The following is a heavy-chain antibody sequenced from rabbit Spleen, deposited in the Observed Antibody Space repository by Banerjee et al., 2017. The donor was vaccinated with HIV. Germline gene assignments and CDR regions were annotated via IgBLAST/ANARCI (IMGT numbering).Heavy chain of an antibody. D-gene: IGHD6-1*01. Sequence: QEQLVESGGDLVKPEGSLTLTCKASGFSFSSSYYMCWVRQAPGKGPEWIGCIYNGDGSTYYASWAKGRFTISKTSSTTMTLQMTSLTAADTATYFCAGDLGVIVYRFSLWGPGTLVTVS. J-gene: IGHJ4*01. CDR3: AGDLGVIVYRFSL. CDR1: GFSFSSSYY. CDR2: IYNGDGST. V-gene: IGHV1S45*01.